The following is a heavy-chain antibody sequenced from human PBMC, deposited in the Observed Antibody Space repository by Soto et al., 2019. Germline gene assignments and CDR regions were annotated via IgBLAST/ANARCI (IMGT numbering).Heavy chain of an antibody. D-gene: IGHD3-10*01. CDR1: GFTFGFYW. Sequence: PGGSLRLSCTASGFTFGFYWMHWVRQTPGKGLVWVSRINPEGTTTNYADSVEGRFTISRDNAKSALYLQMNSLRAEDTAVYYCARGFSMVRDRNFDYWGQGTLVTVSS. V-gene: IGHV3-74*01. CDR3: ARGFSMVRDRNFDY. J-gene: IGHJ4*02. CDR2: INPEGTTT.